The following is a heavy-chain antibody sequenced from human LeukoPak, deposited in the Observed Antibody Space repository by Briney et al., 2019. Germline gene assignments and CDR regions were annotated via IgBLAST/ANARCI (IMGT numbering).Heavy chain of an antibody. Sequence: PGGSLRLSCAASGFTFSSYSMNWVRQAPGKGLEWVSSISSSSSYIYYADSVKGRFTISRDNAKNSLYLQMNSLRAEDTAVYYCAREGCSSTSCYIDYWGRGTLVTVSS. CDR3: AREGCSSTSCYIDY. CDR2: ISSSSSYI. J-gene: IGHJ4*02. V-gene: IGHV3-21*01. CDR1: GFTFSSYS. D-gene: IGHD2-2*02.